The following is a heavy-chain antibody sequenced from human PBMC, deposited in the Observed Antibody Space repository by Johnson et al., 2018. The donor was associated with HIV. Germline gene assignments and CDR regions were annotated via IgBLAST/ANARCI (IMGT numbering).Heavy chain of an antibody. CDR2: ISGSGGST. CDR3: ASFAAAGDAFDV. CDR1: GFTFSSYA. Sequence: VQLVESGGGVVQPGGSLRLSCAASGFTFSSYAMSWVRQAPGKGLEWVSAISGSGGSTYYADSVKGRFTISRYNSKNTLYLQMNSLRAEDTAVYYCASFAAAGDAFDVWGQGTMVTVSS. J-gene: IGHJ3*01. D-gene: IGHD6-13*01. V-gene: IGHV3-23*04.